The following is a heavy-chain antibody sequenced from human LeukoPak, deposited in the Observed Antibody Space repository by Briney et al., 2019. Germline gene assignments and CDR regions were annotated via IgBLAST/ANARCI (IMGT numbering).Heavy chain of an antibody. V-gene: IGHV5-51*01. CDR1: GYSFSNYW. D-gene: IGHD6-13*01. CDR3: ARQIGYSIIGWFDP. J-gene: IGHJ5*02. CDR2: IYPVNSDT. Sequence: KLGESLKISCKGSGYSFSNYWIGWVRQMPGKGLEWMGIIYPVNSDTRYSPSFQGQVTISADKSISTAYLQWSSLKASDTAMYYCARQIGYSIIGWFDPWGQGTLVTVSS.